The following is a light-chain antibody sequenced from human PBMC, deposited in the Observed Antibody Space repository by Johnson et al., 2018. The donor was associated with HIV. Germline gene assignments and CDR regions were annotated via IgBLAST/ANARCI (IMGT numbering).Light chain of an antibody. CDR2: ANN. J-gene: IGLJ1*01. CDR1: SSNIGNNY. V-gene: IGLV1-51*02. CDR3: GTWDNGLSAYV. Sequence: QSVLTQPPSVSAAPGQKVTISCSGSSSNIGNNYVSWYQQLPGTAPKLLIYANNKLPSGIPDRFSGSKSGTSATLGITGLQTGDEADYYCGTWDNGLSAYVFGTGTKVTVL.